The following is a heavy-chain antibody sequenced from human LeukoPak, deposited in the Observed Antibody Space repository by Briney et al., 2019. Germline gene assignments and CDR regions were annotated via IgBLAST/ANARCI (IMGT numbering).Heavy chain of an antibody. D-gene: IGHD3-9*01. CDR1: GFTFSTYG. CDR2: IAYDGKTT. J-gene: IGHJ4*02. CDR3: AKGPRGRYFDWLLYRYYFDY. V-gene: IGHV3-30*18. Sequence: GGSLRLSCAASGFTFSTYGTHWVRQAPGKGLEGVAVIAYDGKTTYYADSVKGRFTISRDNSKNTLYLQMNSLRAEDTAVYYCAKGPRGRYFDWLLYRYYFDYWGQGTLVTVSS.